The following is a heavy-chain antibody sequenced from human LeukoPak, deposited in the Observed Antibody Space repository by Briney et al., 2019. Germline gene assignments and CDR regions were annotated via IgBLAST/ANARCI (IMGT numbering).Heavy chain of an antibody. V-gene: IGHV3-15*01. Sequence: GSLRLSCAASGFTFSIYWMDWVRQAPGKRLEWVGRIKSKTDGGTTDYAAPVKGRFTISRDDSKNTLYLQMNSLKTEDTAVYYCTTDGRRYYDSSGYYGYWGQGTLVTVSS. CDR2: IKSKTDGGTT. D-gene: IGHD3-22*01. CDR1: GFTFSIYW. J-gene: IGHJ4*02. CDR3: TTDGRRYYDSSGYYGY.